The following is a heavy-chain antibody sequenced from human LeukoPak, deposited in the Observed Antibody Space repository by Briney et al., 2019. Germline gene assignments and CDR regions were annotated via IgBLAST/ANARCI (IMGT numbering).Heavy chain of an antibody. Sequence: SQPLSLTCTVSGDSISSGDYYWSWIRQPPGKGLEWIGYIYYSGRSYYNPSLESRITISVDTPKNQFSLKLRSVTAADTAVYCCAKTYYDSSGYHFDNWGQGTLVTVSS. J-gene: IGHJ4*02. CDR1: GDSISSGDYY. V-gene: IGHV4-30-4*01. CDR3: AKTYYDSSGYHFDN. D-gene: IGHD3-22*01. CDR2: IYYSGRS.